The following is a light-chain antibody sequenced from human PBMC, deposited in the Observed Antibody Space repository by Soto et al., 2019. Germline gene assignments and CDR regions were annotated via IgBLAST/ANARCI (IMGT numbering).Light chain of an antibody. CDR1: QSVRSN. CDR2: GAS. V-gene: IGKV3-15*01. J-gene: IGKJ1*01. CDR3: QQYNNWPPWT. Sequence: EIVMTQSPATLSVSPGERATLSCRSSQSVRSNVAWYQQKPGQAPRLLIYGASTRATGIPARFSGSGSGTEFTLTISSLQSEDLAVYYCQQYNNWPPWTFGQGAKVEIK.